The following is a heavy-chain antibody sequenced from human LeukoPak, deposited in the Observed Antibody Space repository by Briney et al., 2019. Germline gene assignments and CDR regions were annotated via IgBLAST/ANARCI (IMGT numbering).Heavy chain of an antibody. CDR2: INLDGGDK. Sequence: GGSLRLSCAASGFTFSNYAMSWVRQAPGKGLEWVANINLDGGDKSYVGSVKGRFTISRDNAKNSLYLQMNSLGAEDTAVYYCARDYDYSLDYWDQGTLVTVSS. CDR1: GFTFSNYA. D-gene: IGHD4/OR15-4a*01. CDR3: ARDYDYSLDY. J-gene: IGHJ4*02. V-gene: IGHV3-7*01.